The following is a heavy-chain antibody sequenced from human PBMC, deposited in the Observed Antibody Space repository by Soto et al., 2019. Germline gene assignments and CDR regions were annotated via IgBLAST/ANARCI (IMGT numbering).Heavy chain of an antibody. CDR1: GFTFSSYA. CDR3: ARDSAGVEAFDY. CDR2: ISYDGSNK. J-gene: IGHJ4*02. V-gene: IGHV3-30-3*01. D-gene: IGHD2-2*01. Sequence: LSLSCAASGFTFSSYAMHWVRQAPGKGLEWVAVISYDGSNKYYADSVKGRFTISRDNSKNTLYLQMNSLRAEDTAVYYCARDSAGVEAFDYWGQGTLVTVSS.